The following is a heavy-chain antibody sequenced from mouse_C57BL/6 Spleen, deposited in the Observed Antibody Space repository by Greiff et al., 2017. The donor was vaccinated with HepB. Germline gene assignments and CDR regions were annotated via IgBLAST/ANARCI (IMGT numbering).Heavy chain of an antibody. Sequence: EVQLQQSGPELVKPGASVKISCKASGYTFTDYYMNWVKQSHGKSLEWIGDINPNNGGTSYNQKFKGKATLTVDKSSSTAYMELRSLTSEDSAVYYCARMEASYAGSSGVDYWGQGTTLTVSS. CDR2: INPNNGGT. V-gene: IGHV1-26*01. J-gene: IGHJ2*01. D-gene: IGHD1-1*01. CDR1: GYTFTDYY. CDR3: ARMEASYAGSSGVDY.